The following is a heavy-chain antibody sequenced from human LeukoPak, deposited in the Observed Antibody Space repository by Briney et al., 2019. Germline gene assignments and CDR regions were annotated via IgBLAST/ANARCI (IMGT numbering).Heavy chain of an antibody. J-gene: IGHJ4*02. Sequence: PGGSLRLSCAASGFTFSSYAMHWVRQAPGKGLEWVAVISYDGSNKYYADSVKGRFTISRDNSKNTLYLQMNSLRAEDTAVYYCARVGGSYAHYWGQGTLVTDSS. CDR1: GFTFSSYA. V-gene: IGHV3-30-3*01. CDR2: ISYDGSNK. D-gene: IGHD1-26*01. CDR3: ARVGGSYAHY.